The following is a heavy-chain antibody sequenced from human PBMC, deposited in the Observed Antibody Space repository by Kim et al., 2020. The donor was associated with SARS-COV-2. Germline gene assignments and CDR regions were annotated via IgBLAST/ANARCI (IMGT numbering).Heavy chain of an antibody. J-gene: IGHJ6*02. CDR2: T. Sequence: TRYSPSFQGQVTISADESISTAYLQWSSLKASDTAMYYCARNHYYYGMDVWGQGTTVTVSS. CDR3: ARNHYYYGMDV. V-gene: IGHV5-51*01.